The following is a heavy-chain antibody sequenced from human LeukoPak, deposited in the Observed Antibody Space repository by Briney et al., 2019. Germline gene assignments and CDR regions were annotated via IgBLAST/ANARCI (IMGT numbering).Heavy chain of an antibody. Sequence: GGSLRLSCAASGFTFSSYWMSWVRQAPGKGLEWVANIKQDGSQKEYVDSVKGRFTISRDNAKNSLYLPMNSLRAEDTAVYYCARDPTVTNFHDAFDIWGQGTMVTVSS. J-gene: IGHJ3*02. D-gene: IGHD4-17*01. CDR3: ARDPTVTNFHDAFDI. CDR1: GFTFSSYW. V-gene: IGHV3-7*05. CDR2: IKQDGSQK.